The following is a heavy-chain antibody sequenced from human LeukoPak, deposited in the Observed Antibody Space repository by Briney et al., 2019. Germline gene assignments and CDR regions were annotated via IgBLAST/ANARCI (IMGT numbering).Heavy chain of an antibody. J-gene: IGHJ6*02. D-gene: IGHD3-9*01. CDR3: AKSPSRYDISLGDV. CDR2: ISGSGRST. V-gene: IGHV3-23*01. Sequence: GGSLRLSCAASGFTFSSYAMSWVRQDPGKGLEWVSAISGSGRSTYYADSVKGRFTISRDNSKNTLYLQMNSLRAEDTAVYYCAKSPSRYDISLGDVWGQGTTVTVSS. CDR1: GFTFSSYA.